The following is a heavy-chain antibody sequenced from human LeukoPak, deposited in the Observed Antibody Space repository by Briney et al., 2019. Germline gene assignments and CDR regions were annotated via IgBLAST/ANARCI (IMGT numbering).Heavy chain of an antibody. V-gene: IGHV3-7*01. Sequence: GGSLRLSCAASGFTFSSYWMSWVRQAPGKGLEWVANIKQDGSEKYYVDSVKGRFTISRDNAKNSLYLQMNSLRAEDTAVYYCAREGGEWELLRTFDYWGQGTLVTVSS. D-gene: IGHD1-26*01. CDR1: GFTFSSYW. CDR3: AREGGEWELLRTFDY. J-gene: IGHJ4*02. CDR2: IKQDGSEK.